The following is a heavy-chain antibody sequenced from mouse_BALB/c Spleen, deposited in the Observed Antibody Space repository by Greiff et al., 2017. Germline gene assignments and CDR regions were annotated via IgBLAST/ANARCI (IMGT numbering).Heavy chain of an antibody. CDR3: ARSYGSFYYAMDY. CDR1: GYSFTGYY. J-gene: IGHJ4*01. V-gene: IGHV1-26*01. Sequence: LVESGASVKISCKASGYSFTGYYMHWVKQSHVKSLEWIERINPYNGATSYNQNFKDKASLTVDKSSSTAYMELHSLTSEDSAVYYCARSYGSFYYAMDYWGQGTSVTVSS. D-gene: IGHD1-1*01. CDR2: INPYNGAT.